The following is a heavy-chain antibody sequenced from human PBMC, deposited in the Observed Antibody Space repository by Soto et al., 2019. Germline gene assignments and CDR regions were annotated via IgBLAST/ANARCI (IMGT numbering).Heavy chain of an antibody. CDR2: IHDSGST. V-gene: IGHV4-59*01. Sequence: SETLSLTCTVFGGSINGFYWSWIRQPPGKGLEWIAYIHDSGSTKYNSSVKSRVTISVDKSKNQFSLDLGSVTAADTAVYYCARVRGYYDSTGYFYYFDYWGQGALVTVSS. J-gene: IGHJ4*02. CDR3: ARVRGYYDSTGYFYYFDY. CDR1: GGSINGFY. D-gene: IGHD3-22*01.